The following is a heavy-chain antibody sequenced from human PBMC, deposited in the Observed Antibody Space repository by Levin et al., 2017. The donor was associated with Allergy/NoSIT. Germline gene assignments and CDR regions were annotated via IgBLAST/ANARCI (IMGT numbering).Heavy chain of an antibody. D-gene: IGHD6-13*01. Sequence: PGGSLRLSCAASGFTFSSFGMHWVRQAPGKGLEWVAVISYDGNDKFYADSVKGRFTISRDNSKNTLYLQMNSLRAEDTALYYCAKDLVFGTSSWAFDYWGQGTLVTVS. CDR2: ISYDGNDK. V-gene: IGHV3-30*18. J-gene: IGHJ4*02. CDR3: AKDLVFGTSSWAFDY. CDR1: GFTFSSFG.